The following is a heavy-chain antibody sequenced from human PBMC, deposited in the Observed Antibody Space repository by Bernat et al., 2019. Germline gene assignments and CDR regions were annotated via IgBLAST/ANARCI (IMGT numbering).Heavy chain of an antibody. D-gene: IGHD1-26*01. V-gene: IGHV4-59*01. J-gene: IGHJ4*02. CDR1: GGSISTYY. CDR2: IYYSGST. Sequence: QVQLQESGPGLVKPSETLSLTCTVSGGSISTYYWSWIRQPPGKGLEWIGNIYYSGSTNYNPSLKSRVTISVDTSKNQFSLKLSSVTAADTAMYYCARGGSEVGADDWGQGTLVTVSS. CDR3: ARGGSEVGADD.